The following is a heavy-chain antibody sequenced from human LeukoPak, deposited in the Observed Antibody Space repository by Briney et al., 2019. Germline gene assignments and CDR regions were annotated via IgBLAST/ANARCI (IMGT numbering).Heavy chain of an antibody. V-gene: IGHV3-23*01. CDR1: GFTFSSYA. Sequence: AGGSLRLSCTTSGFTFSSYAMSWVRQAPGRGLEWVSAVSGSGNIAYYADSVKGRFTISRDNSKNTLYLQTNSLRAEDTAVYYCAKESYTRDFDYWGQGTLVTVSS. J-gene: IGHJ4*02. CDR3: AKESYTRDFDY. CDR2: VSGSGNIA. D-gene: IGHD1-26*01.